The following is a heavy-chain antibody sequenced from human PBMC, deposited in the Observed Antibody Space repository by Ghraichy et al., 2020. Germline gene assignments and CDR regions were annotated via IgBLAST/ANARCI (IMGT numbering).Heavy chain of an antibody. Sequence: LRLSCTVSSVSISSGGYYWSWIRQHPVKGLEWIGYIYYSGTTYYSPSLKSRVIVSLDTSKNQFSLKLSSVTAADTAVYYCARRIPVAGLFDYWGQGTLVTVSS. CDR2: IYYSGTT. CDR3: ARRIPVAGLFDY. V-gene: IGHV4-31*03. D-gene: IGHD6-19*01. CDR1: SVSISSGGYY. J-gene: IGHJ4*02.